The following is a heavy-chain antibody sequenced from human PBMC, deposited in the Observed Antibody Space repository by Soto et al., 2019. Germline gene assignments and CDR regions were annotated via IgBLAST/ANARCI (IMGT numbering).Heavy chain of an antibody. CDR3: ARHKGDYYYGMDV. CDR2: IYPGDSDT. CDR1: GYYFTSYW. J-gene: IGHJ6*02. V-gene: IGHV5-51*01. Sequence: GESLKISCKGSGYYFTSYWIGWVRQMPGKGLEWMGIIYPGDSDTRYSPSFQGQVTISADKSISTVYLQWSSLKASDTAMYYCARHKGDYYYGMDVWGQGTTVTVSS.